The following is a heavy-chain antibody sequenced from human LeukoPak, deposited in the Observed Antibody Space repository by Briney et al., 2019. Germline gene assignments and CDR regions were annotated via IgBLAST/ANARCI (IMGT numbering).Heavy chain of an antibody. CDR1: GDSVSSNSVT. V-gene: IGHV6-1*01. CDR2: TYYRSTLYN. CDR3: ARRLTPYHRFHP. Sequence: SQTLSLTCAISGDSVSSNSVTWNWIRQSPSRGLEWLGRTYYRSTLYNDYAVSVRGRITVNPDTSKNQFSLHLNSVTPEDKAVYYCARRLTPYHRFHPWGQGILVTVSS. J-gene: IGHJ5*02. D-gene: IGHD2-2*01.